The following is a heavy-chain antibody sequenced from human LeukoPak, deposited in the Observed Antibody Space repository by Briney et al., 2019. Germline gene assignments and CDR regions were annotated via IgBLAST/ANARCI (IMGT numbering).Heavy chain of an antibody. J-gene: IGHJ4*02. D-gene: IGHD1-26*01. CDR1: GGSISSSSYY. CDR3: AREGGFSGSYFDY. V-gene: IGHV4-39*07. CDR2: IYYTGDT. Sequence: SSETLSLTCTVSGGSISSSSYYWGWVRQPPGKGLVWIGSIYYTGDTYYNPSLNSRPTLSVDTSKNQFSLKLSSVTAADTAVYYCAREGGFSGSYFDYWGQGTLVTVSS.